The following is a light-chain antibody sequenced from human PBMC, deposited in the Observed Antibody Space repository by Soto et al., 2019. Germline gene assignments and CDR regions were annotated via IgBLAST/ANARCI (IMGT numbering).Light chain of an antibody. J-gene: IGKJ4*01. Sequence: EIVVTHSRDSLAVSLGERATINFKSSQSVLYSSNNKNYLAWYQQKPRQPPKXLIYRASTRESGVPERFSGSGSGTDFTLTISSLQAEDVAVYYCQQYYNTPLTFGGGTKVDIK. CDR3: QQYYNTPLT. CDR1: QSVLYSSNNKNY. CDR2: RAS. V-gene: IGKV4-1*01.